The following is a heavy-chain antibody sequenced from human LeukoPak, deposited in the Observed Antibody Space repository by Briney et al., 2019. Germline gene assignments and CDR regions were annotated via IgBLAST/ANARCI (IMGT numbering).Heavy chain of an antibody. V-gene: IGHV4-59*01. CDR3: ARSVSYYYDGSARGAFDI. CDR1: GGSISSYY. Sequence: TSETLSLTCSVSGGSISSYYWSWIRQPPGKGLEWIGYIHYSGSTNYNPSLKSRVTISVDTSKNQFSLKLSSVTAADTAVYYCARSVSYYYDGSARGAFDIWGQGTMVTVSS. CDR2: IHYSGST. J-gene: IGHJ3*02. D-gene: IGHD3-22*01.